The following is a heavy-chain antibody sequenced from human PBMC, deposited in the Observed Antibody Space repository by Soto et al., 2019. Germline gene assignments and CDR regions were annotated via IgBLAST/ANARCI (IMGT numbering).Heavy chain of an antibody. D-gene: IGHD2-15*01. V-gene: IGHV4-31*03. Sequence: SETLSLTCTVSGGSISSGGYYWSWIRQHPGKGLEWIGYIYYSGSTYYNPSLKSRVTISVDTSKNQFSLKLSSVTAADTAVYYCARNIVVVVAATRPQTKDKYYFDYWGQGTLVTVSS. J-gene: IGHJ4*02. CDR3: ARNIVVVVAATRPQTKDKYYFDY. CDR2: IYYSGST. CDR1: GGSISSGGYY.